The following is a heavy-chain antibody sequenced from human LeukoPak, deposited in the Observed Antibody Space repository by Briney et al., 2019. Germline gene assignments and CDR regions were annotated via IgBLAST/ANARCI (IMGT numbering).Heavy chain of an antibody. CDR1: GGSISSYY. J-gene: IGHJ4*02. CDR2: IHYSGNT. Sequence: SETLSLTCTVSGGSISSYYWSWIRQPPGKGLEWIGYIHYSGNTNYNPSLSSRVTISVDTSKNQFSLKVKSVTAADTAMYYCARYVASASDFDYWGQGALVTVSS. CDR3: ARYVASASDFDY. D-gene: IGHD6-13*01. V-gene: IGHV4-59*01.